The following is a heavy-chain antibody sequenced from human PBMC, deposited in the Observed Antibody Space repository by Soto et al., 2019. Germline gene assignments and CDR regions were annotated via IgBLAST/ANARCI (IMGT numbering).Heavy chain of an antibody. CDR2: IKNKANSYTT. J-gene: IGHJ4*02. CDR1: GFTFSAHY. D-gene: IGHD1-26*01. CDR3: ARVSLVGPSGGRYFDY. V-gene: IGHV3-72*01. Sequence: EVQLVESGGGLVQPGGSLRLSCAASGFTFSAHYMDWVRQAPGKGLEWGGRIKNKANSYTTEYAASVEGRFTISREDSQNSLYLQMKSLKTEDTAVYYCARVSLVGPSGGRYFDYWGQGSQVAVSS.